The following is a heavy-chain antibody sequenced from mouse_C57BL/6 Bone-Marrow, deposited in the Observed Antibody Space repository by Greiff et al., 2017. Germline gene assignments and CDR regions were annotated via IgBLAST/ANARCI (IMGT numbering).Heavy chain of an antibody. CDR2: ISSGGSYT. J-gene: IGHJ3*01. CDR1: LFTFISYG. CDR3: ARLNWAWFAY. Sequence: EVNLVESLVSFFPPFVSHQLSFSSSLFTFISYGMSWVRQTPDKRLEWVATISSGGSYTYYPDSVKGRFTISRDNAKNTLYLQMSSLKSEDTAMYYCARLNWAWFAYWGQGTLVTVSA. D-gene: IGHD4-1*01. V-gene: IGHV5-6*01.